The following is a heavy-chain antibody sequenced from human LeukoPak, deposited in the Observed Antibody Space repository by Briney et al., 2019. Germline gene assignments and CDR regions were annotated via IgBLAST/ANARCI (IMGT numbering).Heavy chain of an antibody. D-gene: IGHD3-10*01. J-gene: IGHJ4*02. CDR1: GFIFSSYA. CDR3: AKDLRYS. V-gene: IGHV3-23*01. CDR2: IGGSGGTT. Sequence: GGSLRLSCAASGFIFSSYAMSWVRQAPGKGLEWASAIGGSGGTTYYADSVKGRFTISRDNSKNTLYLQMNSLRAEYTAVYYCAKDLRYSGGQGTLVTVSS.